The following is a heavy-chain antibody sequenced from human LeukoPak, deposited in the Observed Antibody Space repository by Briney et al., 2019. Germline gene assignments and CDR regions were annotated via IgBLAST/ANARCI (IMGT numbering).Heavy chain of an antibody. CDR2: ISGSGGST. CDR3: AKGRSSTSWRWFDP. V-gene: IGHV3-23*01. J-gene: IGHJ5*02. D-gene: IGHD2-2*01. CDR1: GFTFSSYS. Sequence: GGSLRLFCAASGFTFSSYSMNWVRQAPGKGLEWVSAISGSGGSTYYADSVKGRFTISRDNSKNTLYLQMNSLRAEDTAVYYCAKGRSSTSWRWFDPWGQGTLVTVSS.